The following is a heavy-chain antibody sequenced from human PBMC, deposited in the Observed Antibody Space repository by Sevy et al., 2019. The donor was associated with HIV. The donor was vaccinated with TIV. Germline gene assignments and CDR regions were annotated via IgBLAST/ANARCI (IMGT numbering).Heavy chain of an antibody. Sequence: GGSLRLSCAASGFTFSSYGMHWVRQVPGKGLEWVAVISYDGSNKYYEDSVKGRFTISRDNSKNTLYLQMNSLRAEDTAVYYCAKDLRYSSGWYGHDGCDYWGQGTLVTVSS. V-gene: IGHV3-30*18. CDR3: AKDLRYSSGWYGHDGCDY. CDR1: GFTFSSYG. CDR2: ISYDGSNK. J-gene: IGHJ4*02. D-gene: IGHD6-19*01.